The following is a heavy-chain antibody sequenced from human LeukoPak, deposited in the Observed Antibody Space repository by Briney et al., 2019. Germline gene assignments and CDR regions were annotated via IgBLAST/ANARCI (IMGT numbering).Heavy chain of an antibody. J-gene: IGHJ3*02. CDR3: ARGIAVAPGDTFDI. Sequence: GGSLRLSCAASGFTFTNYAMSWVRQTPGKGLEWVSATVGSRPDTYHADSVKGRFTISRDNSKNTLYLQMNSLRAEDTAVYYCARGIAVAPGDTFDIWGQGTMVTVSS. V-gene: IGHV3-23*01. CDR2: TVGSRPDT. D-gene: IGHD6-19*01. CDR1: GFTFTNYA.